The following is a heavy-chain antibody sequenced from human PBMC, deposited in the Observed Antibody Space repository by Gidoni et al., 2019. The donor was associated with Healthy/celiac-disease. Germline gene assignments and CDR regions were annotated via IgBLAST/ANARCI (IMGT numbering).Heavy chain of an antibody. D-gene: IGHD3-22*01. Sequence: QVQLVQSGAEVKTPGSSVQVSCKSSEGAFSSYAISWVRQAPGQGLEWMGRIIPILGIANSAQKFQSRVTITADKSTRTAYMELSSLRSEDKAVYYCAGPPRNDSSGYYPFDYWGQGTLVTVSS. CDR1: EGAFSSYA. CDR3: AGPPRNDSSGYYPFDY. J-gene: IGHJ4*02. CDR2: IIPILGIA. V-gene: IGHV1-69*04.